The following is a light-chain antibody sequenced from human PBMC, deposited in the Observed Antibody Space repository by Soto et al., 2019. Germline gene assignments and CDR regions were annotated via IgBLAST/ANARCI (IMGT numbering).Light chain of an antibody. CDR1: QSVSNNY. V-gene: IGKV3-20*01. CDR3: QQYGSSGT. CDR2: GAS. J-gene: IGKJ1*01. Sequence: DIMLTQSPCTLSLSPGERATLSFRASQSVSNNYLAWYQQKPGQAPRLLIYGASNRATGIPDRFSGSGSGTDFTLTISRLEPEDFAVYYCQQYGSSGTFGQGTKVDIK.